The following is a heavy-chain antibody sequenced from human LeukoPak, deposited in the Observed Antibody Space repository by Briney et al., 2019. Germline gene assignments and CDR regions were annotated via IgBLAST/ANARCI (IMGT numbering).Heavy chain of an antibody. V-gene: IGHV4-39*01. CDR2: IYYSRST. CDR1: GGSISSSSYY. CDR3: ARQYGDYVGYFDY. Sequence: ASETLSLTCTVSGGSISSSSYYWGWIRQPPGKGLEWIGSIYYSRSTYYNPSRKSRVTISVDTSKNQFSLKLSSVTAADTAVYYCARQYGDYVGYFDYWGQGTLVTVSS. D-gene: IGHD4-17*01. J-gene: IGHJ4*02.